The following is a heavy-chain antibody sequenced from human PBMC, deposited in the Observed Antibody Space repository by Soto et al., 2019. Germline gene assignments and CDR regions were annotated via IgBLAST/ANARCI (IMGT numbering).Heavy chain of an antibody. V-gene: IGHV1-69*12. CDR2: FIPSFPAP. CDR3: ATGEVVPSFPNWLDT. D-gene: IGHD2-21*01. Sequence: VQFVQSGAELKKPGSSVRVSCRASGGTIKTYTLSWVRQAPGQGLEWMGAFIPSFPAPNFAQRFKGRLTLTADEYTNTGFMELRGLRPEDTALYFCATGEVVPSFPNWLDTWGQGTHVIVSS. J-gene: IGHJ5*02. CDR1: GGTIKTYT.